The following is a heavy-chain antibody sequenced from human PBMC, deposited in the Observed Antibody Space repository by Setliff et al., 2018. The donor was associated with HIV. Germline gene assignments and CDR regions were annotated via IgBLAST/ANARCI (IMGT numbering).Heavy chain of an antibody. CDR3: ARSEHSSSWYLGVDYYYYGMDV. J-gene: IGHJ6*02. D-gene: IGHD6-13*01. V-gene: IGHV1-18*01. Sequence: ASVKVSCKASGYTFTSYGISWVRQAPGQGLEWMGWLSPYNGNTNYAQKVQGRDTMTTDTSTSTAYMELRSLRSDDTAVYYCARSEHSSSWYLGVDYYYYGMDVWGQGTTVTVSS. CDR2: LSPYNGNT. CDR1: GYTFTSYG.